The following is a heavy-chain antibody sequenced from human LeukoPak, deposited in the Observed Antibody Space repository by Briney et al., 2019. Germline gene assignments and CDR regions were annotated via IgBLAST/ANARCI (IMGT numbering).Heavy chain of an antibody. V-gene: IGHV4-61*02. CDR2: IQPSGNT. D-gene: IGHD3-10*01. J-gene: IGHJ3*02. Sequence: SETLSLTCTASSGSTKNDSYYWSWIRQPAGKGLEWIGRIQPSGNTMYNPSLESRVTISIGTSNKEFSLSLSSVTAADTAVYYCASHYSEWGIDAFDIWGQGTVVTVSS. CDR3: ASHYSEWGIDAFDI. CDR1: SGSTKNDSYY.